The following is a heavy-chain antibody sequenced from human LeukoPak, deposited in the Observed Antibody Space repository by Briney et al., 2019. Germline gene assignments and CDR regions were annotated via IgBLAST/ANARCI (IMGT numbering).Heavy chain of an antibody. J-gene: IGHJ3*02. CDR3: ATIVGADPRGAFDI. CDR2: IWYDGSNK. CDR1: GFTFSSYG. V-gene: IGHV3-33*01. D-gene: IGHD1-26*01. Sequence: GGSLRLSCAASGFTFSSYGMHWFRQAPGKGLEWVAVIWYDGSNKYYADPVKGRFTISRDNSKNTLYLQMNSLRAEDTAVYYCATIVGADPRGAFDIWGQGTMVTVSS.